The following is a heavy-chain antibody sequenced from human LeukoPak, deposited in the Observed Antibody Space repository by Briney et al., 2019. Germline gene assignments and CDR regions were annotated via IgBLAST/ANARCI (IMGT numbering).Heavy chain of an antibody. CDR2: IYYSGST. CDR1: GGSISSNY. V-gene: IGHV4-59*01. CDR3: ARLLDYDTSGYPDTFDI. J-gene: IGHJ3*02. D-gene: IGHD3-22*01. Sequence: SETLSLTCTVSGGSISSNYWSWIRQPPGKGLEWIGFIYYSGSTNYNPSLKGRVTISVDTSKNHFSLKLNSLTAADTAVYYCARLLDYDTSGYPDTFDIWGQGTMVTVSS.